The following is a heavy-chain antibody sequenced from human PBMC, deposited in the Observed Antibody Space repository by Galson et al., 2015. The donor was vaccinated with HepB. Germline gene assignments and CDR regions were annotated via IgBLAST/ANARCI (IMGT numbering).Heavy chain of an antibody. D-gene: IGHD3-22*01. CDR3: ARVSRRITMIVVDRGRAFDI. CDR2: INSDGSST. V-gene: IGHV3-74*01. J-gene: IGHJ3*02. CDR1: GFTFSRYS. Sequence: SLRLSCAASGFTFSRYSMHWVRQAPGKGLVWVSRINSDGSSTNYADSVKGRFTISRDNAKNTLYLQMNSLRAEDTAVYYCARVSRRITMIVVDRGRAFDIWGQGTMVTVSS.